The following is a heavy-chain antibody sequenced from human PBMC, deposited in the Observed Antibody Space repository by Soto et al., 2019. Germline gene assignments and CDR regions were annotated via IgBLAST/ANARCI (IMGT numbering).Heavy chain of an antibody. CDR3: ARHVSRVVAATYWFDP. J-gene: IGHJ5*02. D-gene: IGHD2-15*01. CDR1: GGSISSSSYY. CDR2: IYYSGST. V-gene: IGHV4-39*01. Sequence: SETLSLTCTVSGGSISSSSYYWGWIRQPPGKGLEWIGSIYYSGSTYYNPSLKSRVTISVDTSKNQFSLKLSSVTAADTAVYYCARHVSRVVAATYWFDPWGQGTLVTVS.